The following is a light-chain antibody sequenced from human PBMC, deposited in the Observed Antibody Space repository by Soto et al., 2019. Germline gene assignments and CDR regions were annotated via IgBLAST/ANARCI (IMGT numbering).Light chain of an antibody. CDR2: DAS. V-gene: IGKV1D-13*01. CDR3: QQFDDYPFT. J-gene: IGKJ3*01. Sequence: AIEMTQSPSSLSAAVGDRVPITCRASQGIRSALAWYQQTPGRAPKLLIYDASTLESGVPSRFSGSRSGTDFTLTVSSLQHEDFATYYCQQFDDYPFTFGPGTKVDIK. CDR1: QGIRSA.